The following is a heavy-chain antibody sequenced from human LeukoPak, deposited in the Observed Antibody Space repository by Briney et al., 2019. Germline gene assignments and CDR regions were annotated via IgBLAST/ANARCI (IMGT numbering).Heavy chain of an antibody. V-gene: IGHV3-74*01. CDR2: INSDGINT. CDR1: GYTFGDYG. CDR3: ARDLGQYYDTSDNWFDP. Sequence: GGSLRLSCAASGYTFGDYGMSWVRQVPGKGLVWVSRINSDGINTSYADSVKGRFTISRDNAKNTLNLQMNSLRAEDTAVYYCARDLGQYYDTSDNWFDPWGQGTLVTVSS. D-gene: IGHD3-22*01. J-gene: IGHJ5*02.